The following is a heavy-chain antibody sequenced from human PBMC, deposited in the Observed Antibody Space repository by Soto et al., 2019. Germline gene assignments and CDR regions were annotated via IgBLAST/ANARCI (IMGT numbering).Heavy chain of an antibody. D-gene: IGHD3-10*01. CDR2: IYHSGST. V-gene: IGHV4-4*02. J-gene: IGHJ4*02. CDR3: ARWASGDPHFDY. CDR1: SGSINSSNW. Sequence: SETLSLICAVSSGSINSSNWWSWVRQPPGKGLEWIGDIYHSGSTNYNPSLKSRVTIAVDKSKNQFSLKLTSVTAADTAVYYCARWASGDPHFDYWGQGTLVTVSS.